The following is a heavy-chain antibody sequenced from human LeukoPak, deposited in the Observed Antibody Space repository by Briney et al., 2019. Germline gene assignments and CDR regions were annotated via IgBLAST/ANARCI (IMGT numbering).Heavy chain of an antibody. CDR1: GFTFDDYA. J-gene: IGHJ4*02. D-gene: IGHD3-16*01. V-gene: IGHV3-9*01. CDR2: ISWNSGSI. CDR3: ARDPPSRGTRYFDY. Sequence: GGSLRLSCAASGFTFDDYAMHWVRQAPGKGLEWVSGISWNSGSIDYADSVKGRFTVSRDNAKTSLYLQMDSLRVEDTAVYYCARDPPSRGTRYFDYWGQGILVTVSS.